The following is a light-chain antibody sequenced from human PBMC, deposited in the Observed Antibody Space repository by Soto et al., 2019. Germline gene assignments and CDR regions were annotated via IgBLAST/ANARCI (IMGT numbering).Light chain of an antibody. CDR1: EGVGLK. CDR2: DAS. J-gene: IGKJ1*01. Sequence: EIVMTQSPATLSVSPGERVTLSCRASEGVGLKLAWYQLKPGLPPRLLFYDASTRATGLPARFSGSGAGTGFTLSISSLQSEDFATYYCQHYSDSPTFGQGTKVDIK. V-gene: IGKV3-15*01. CDR3: QHYSDSPT.